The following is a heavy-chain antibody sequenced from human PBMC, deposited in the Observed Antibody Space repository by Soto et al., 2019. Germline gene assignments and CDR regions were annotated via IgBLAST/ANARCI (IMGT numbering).Heavy chain of an antibody. CDR2: ISYDGSNR. J-gene: IGHJ6*01. D-gene: IGHD6-13*01. V-gene: IGHV3-30*18. CDR1: GFTFSTYG. CDR3: PKDEVRSRSLYAMGV. Sequence: PGGSLRLSCAASGFTFSTYGMHWVRQAPGKGLEWVALISYDGSNRNSADSVKGRFTISRDNSKNTLYLQMNSLGVDDTAVYYCPKDEVRSRSLYAMGVWGQGSTVTVCS.